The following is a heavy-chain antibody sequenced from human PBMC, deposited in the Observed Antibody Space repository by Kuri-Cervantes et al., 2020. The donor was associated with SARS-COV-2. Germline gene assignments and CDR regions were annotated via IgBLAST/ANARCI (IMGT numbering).Heavy chain of an antibody. CDR3: ARDRFATCVYSGYDGPIA. Sequence: SVKVSCKVSGHTFTELSVHWVRQAPGQGLEWMGGIIPIFGTANYAQKFQGRVTITADESTSTAYMELSSLRSEDTAVYYCARDRFATCVYSGYDGPIAWGQGTLVTVSS. CDR1: GHTFTELS. J-gene: IGHJ5*02. CDR2: IIPIFGTA. D-gene: IGHD5-12*01. V-gene: IGHV1-69*13.